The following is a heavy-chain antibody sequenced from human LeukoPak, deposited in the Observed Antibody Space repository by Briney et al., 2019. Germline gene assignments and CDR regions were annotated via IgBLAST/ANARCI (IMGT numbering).Heavy chain of an antibody. Sequence: GGSLRLSCAASGFTFSSYGMHWVRQAPGKGLEWVAFIRYDGSNKYYADSVKGRFTISRDNAKNSLYLHMNSLRAEDTAVYYCARGNGDILTGPDWFDPWGQGTLVTVSS. CDR2: IRYDGSNK. D-gene: IGHD3-9*01. CDR1: GFTFSSYG. J-gene: IGHJ5*02. V-gene: IGHV3-30*02. CDR3: ARGNGDILTGPDWFDP.